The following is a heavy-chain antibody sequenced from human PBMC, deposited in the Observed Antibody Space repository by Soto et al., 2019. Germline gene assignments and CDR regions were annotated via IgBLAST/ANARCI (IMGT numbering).Heavy chain of an antibody. D-gene: IGHD3-22*01. CDR3: ARGVGLTMIVVDQYYFDY. Sequence: PSETLSLTCTVSGGSISSYYWSWIRQPPGKGLEWIGYIYYSGSTNYNPSLKSRVTISVDTSKNQFSLKLSSVTAADTAVYYCARGVGLTMIVVDQYYFDYWGQGTLVTAPQ. CDR2: IYYSGST. J-gene: IGHJ4*02. V-gene: IGHV4-59*01. CDR1: GGSISSYY.